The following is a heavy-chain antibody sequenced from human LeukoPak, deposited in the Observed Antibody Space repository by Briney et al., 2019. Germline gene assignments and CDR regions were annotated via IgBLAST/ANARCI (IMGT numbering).Heavy chain of an antibody. Sequence: GGSLRLSCAASGFTFSSYGMHWVRQAPGKGLEWVAVIWYDGSNKYYADSVKGRFTVSRDNSKNTLYLQMNSLRAEDTAVYYCAKEGRDGFNYDYWGQGTLVTVSS. V-gene: IGHV3-30*02. D-gene: IGHD5-24*01. J-gene: IGHJ4*02. CDR1: GFTFSSYG. CDR3: AKEGRDGFNYDY. CDR2: IWYDGSNK.